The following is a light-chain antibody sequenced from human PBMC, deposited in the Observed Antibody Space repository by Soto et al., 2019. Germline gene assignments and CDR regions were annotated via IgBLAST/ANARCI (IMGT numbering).Light chain of an antibody. V-gene: IGKV3-20*01. CDR3: QQYGSSSWT. CDR1: QSVSSSY. J-gene: IGKJ1*01. CDR2: GAS. Sequence: IVVSQSPGTLSLSKGERATLSCRASQSVSSSYLAWYQQKPGQAPRLLIYGASSRATGIPDRFSGSGSGTDFTLTISRLEPEDFAVYYCQQYGSSSWTFGQGTKVDIK.